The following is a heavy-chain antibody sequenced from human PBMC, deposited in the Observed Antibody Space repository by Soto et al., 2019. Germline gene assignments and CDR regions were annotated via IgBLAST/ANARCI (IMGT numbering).Heavy chain of an antibody. Sequence: SETLSLTCTVSGGSISSGGYYWSWIRQHPGKGLEWIGYIYYSGSTYYNPSLKSRVTISVDTSKNQFSLKLSSVTAAGTAVYYCARALIGGANYYYYGMDVWGQGTTVTVSS. CDR3: ARALIGGANYYYYGMDV. CDR1: GGSISSGGYY. D-gene: IGHD3-16*01. J-gene: IGHJ6*02. CDR2: IYYSGST. V-gene: IGHV4-31*03.